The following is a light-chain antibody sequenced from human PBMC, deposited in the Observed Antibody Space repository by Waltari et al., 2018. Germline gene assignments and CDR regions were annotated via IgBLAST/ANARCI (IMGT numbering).Light chain of an antibody. J-gene: IGKJ1*01. CDR2: AAS. CDR1: QYINNY. V-gene: IGKV1-39*01. Sequence: DIQMTQSPSSLSASVGDRVLITCRARQYINNYLNWYQQKPGKAPYLLIYAASTLHVGVPSRFSGSGSGTEFTLTISGIQPEDFAAYYCQQIYSAPRMFGQGTKVEVK. CDR3: QQIYSAPRM.